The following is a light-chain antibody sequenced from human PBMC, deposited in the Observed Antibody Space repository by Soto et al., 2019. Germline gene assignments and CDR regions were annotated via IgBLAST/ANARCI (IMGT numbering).Light chain of an antibody. CDR2: GAA. J-gene: IGKJ1*01. CDR1: QAVNNGY. Sequence: EVLLTQSPATLSLSPGESATLSCRASQAVNNGYLAWYQQKPGQAPRLLISGAANRASGIPDRFTGSGYATDFALTISRLEPEDFAVYYCQQYGNSRGTFGQGTKVDIK. V-gene: IGKV3-20*01. CDR3: QQYGNSRGT.